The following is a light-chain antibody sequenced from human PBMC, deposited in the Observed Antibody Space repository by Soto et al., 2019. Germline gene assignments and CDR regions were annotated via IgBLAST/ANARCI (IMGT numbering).Light chain of an antibody. CDR3: SSYTSSSLPV. J-gene: IGLJ2*01. V-gene: IGLV2-14*01. CDR2: EVS. Sequence: QSVLTQPASVSGSPGQSITISCTGTSSDIGGYNYVSWYQQHPGKAPKLMIYEVSNRPSGVANRVSGSKSGNTASLTISGLQAEDEADYYCSSYTSSSLPVFGGGTKVTVL. CDR1: SSDIGGYNY.